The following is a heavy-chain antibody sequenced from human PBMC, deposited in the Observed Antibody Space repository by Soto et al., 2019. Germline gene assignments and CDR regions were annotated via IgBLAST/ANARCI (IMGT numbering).Heavy chain of an antibody. CDR1: GCRFASSW. Sequence: PXESLMISCQGCGCRFASSWIGWVRQMPGKGLEWLGNVYPSDSDVRYSPSFEGRVTISADNSINTAYLHLLNLKASDTAIYYCTKGATSPFDYWGQGTRVTVSS. D-gene: IGHD3-16*01. J-gene: IGHJ4*02. CDR2: VYPSDSDV. CDR3: TKGATSPFDY. V-gene: IGHV5-51*01.